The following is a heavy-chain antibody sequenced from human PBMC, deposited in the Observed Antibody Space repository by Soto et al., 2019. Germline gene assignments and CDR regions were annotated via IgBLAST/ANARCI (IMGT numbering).Heavy chain of an antibody. Sequence: EVHLVDSGGGLVQPGGSLRLSCVASGFPFSSYWMSWVRQAPGKGLEWVANIKEDGSDKYYVDSVKGRFTISRDNAKNSLYLQMNSLRVEDTDVYYCVGVSLTGSWGQGTLVAVS. CDR2: IKEDGSDK. V-gene: IGHV3-7*01. J-gene: IGHJ5*02. CDR3: VGVSLTGS. D-gene: IGHD3-9*01. CDR1: GFPFSSYW.